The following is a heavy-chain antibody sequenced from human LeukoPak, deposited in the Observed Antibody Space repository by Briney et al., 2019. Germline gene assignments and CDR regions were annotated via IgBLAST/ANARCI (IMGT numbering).Heavy chain of an antibody. CDR2: TYYSGGT. D-gene: IGHD6-13*01. CDR1: GGSISSYY. V-gene: IGHV4-59*01. CDR3: ASHSATWYFQH. Sequence: KSSETLSLTCTVSGGSISSYYWSWIRQPPGKGLEWIGYTYYSGGTNYKPSLKSRVTMSLNTSKNQFSLKLSSVTAADTAIYYCASHSATWYFQHWGQGTPVTVSS. J-gene: IGHJ1*01.